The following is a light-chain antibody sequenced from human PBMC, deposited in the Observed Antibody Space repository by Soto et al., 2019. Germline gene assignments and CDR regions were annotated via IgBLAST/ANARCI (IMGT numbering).Light chain of an antibody. CDR2: KAS. CDR1: QTISIW. V-gene: IGKV1-5*03. J-gene: IGKJ4*01. Sequence: DIQMTQSPSTLSASVGDRVSIACRASQTISIWLAWYQQKPGKAPKLLIYKASNLEGGVPSRFSGSGSGTEFTLTISSLQPDDFATYYCQQYNSYPLTFGGGTKVEIK. CDR3: QQYNSYPLT.